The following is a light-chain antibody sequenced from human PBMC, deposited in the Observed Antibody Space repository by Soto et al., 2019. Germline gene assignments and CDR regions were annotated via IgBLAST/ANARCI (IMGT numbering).Light chain of an antibody. CDR2: EVS. Sequence: QSALTQPASVSGSPGQSITISCTGTSSDVGGYNYVSWYQQHPGKAPKLMIYEVSNRPSGVSNRFSGSTSGNTASLTISGLQVEDEADYYCSSYTSINTVIFGGGTQLTVL. CDR1: SSDVGGYNY. CDR3: SSYTSINTVI. J-gene: IGLJ2*01. V-gene: IGLV2-14*01.